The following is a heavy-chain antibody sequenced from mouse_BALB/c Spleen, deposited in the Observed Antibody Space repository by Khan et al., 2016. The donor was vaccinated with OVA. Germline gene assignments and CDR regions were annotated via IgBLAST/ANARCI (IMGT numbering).Heavy chain of an antibody. Sequence: EVQLQESGPSLVKPSQTLSLTCSVTGDSITSGYWSWIRKFPGNKLEYMGYMIYSGNTYYNPSLKSRISITRHTSKNPSYLQLNSLTTEDTATDYCASSTYRYAFAYWGQGTLVTVSA. CDR3: ASSTYRYAFAY. J-gene: IGHJ3*01. D-gene: IGHD2-14*01. V-gene: IGHV3-8*02. CDR2: MIYSGNT. CDR1: GDSITSGY.